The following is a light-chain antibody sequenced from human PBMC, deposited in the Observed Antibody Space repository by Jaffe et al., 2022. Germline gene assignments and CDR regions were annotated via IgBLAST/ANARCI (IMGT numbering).Light chain of an antibody. Sequence: QTVVTQEPSFSVSPGGTVTLTCGLSSGSVSTSYYPSWYQQTPGQAPRTLIYSTNTRSSGVPDRFSGSILGNKAALTITGAQADDESDYYCVLYMGSGPRDVVFGGGTKLTVL. CDR3: VLYMGSGPRDVV. V-gene: IGLV8-61*01. CDR2: STN. J-gene: IGLJ2*01. CDR1: SGSVSTSYY.